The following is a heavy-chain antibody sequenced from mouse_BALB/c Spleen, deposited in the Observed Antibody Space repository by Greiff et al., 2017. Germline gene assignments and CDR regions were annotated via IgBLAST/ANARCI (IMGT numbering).Heavy chain of an antibody. Sequence: VKLMESAAELARPGASVKMSCKASGYTFTSYTMHWVKQRPGQGLEWIGYINPSSGYTEYNQKFKDKTTLTADKSSSTAYMQLSSLTSEDSAVYYCARLRSFDVWGAGTTVTVSS. J-gene: IGHJ1*01. CDR2: INPSSGYT. CDR1: GYTFTSYT. D-gene: IGHD1-1*01. V-gene: IGHV1-4*02. CDR3: ARLRSFDV.